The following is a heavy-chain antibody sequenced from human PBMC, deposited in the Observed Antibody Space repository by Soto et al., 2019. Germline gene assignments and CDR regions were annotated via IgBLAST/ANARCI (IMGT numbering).Heavy chain of an antibody. Sequence: AASVQVSCKASAGTLSSSIKYPINWVRQGPGXGLXGMXXIXPXXXTXXXAQKVQGRVTITADKSTGTEYMGRSSLRSEDTALYYCARLDTSGFLRYFDIWGQATRVTV. V-gene: IGHV1-69*06. CDR3: ARLDTSGFLRYFDI. CDR2: IXPXXXTX. J-gene: IGHJ4*02. D-gene: IGHD3-3*01. CDR1: AGTLSSSIKYP.